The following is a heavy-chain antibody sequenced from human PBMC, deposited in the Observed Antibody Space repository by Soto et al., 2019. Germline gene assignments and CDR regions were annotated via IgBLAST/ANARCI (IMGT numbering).Heavy chain of an antibody. V-gene: IGHV4-4*02. J-gene: IGHJ4*02. CDR1: GDSISSNNW. CDR2: VYQSGIT. CDR3: ARVPDY. D-gene: IGHD2-2*01. Sequence: SETLSLTCSVSGDSISSNNWWSWVRQAPGKGLEWIGEVYQSGITNYNPSLKSRVTKSVDTSKNQFSLNLRSVTAADTAVYYCARVPDYWGQGTLVTVSS.